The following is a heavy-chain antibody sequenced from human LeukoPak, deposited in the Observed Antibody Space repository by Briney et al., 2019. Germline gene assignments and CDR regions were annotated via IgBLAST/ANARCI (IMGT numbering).Heavy chain of an antibody. J-gene: IGHJ4*02. CDR3: ARDRRGRYDILTGYSGFDY. D-gene: IGHD3-9*01. CDR2: IKQDGSEK. Sequence: GGSLRLSCAASGFTFSSYWMSWVRQAPGKGLEWVANIKQDGSEKFCVDSAKGRFTISRDNAKNSLYLQMNSLRAEDTAVYYCARDRRGRYDILTGYSGFDYWGQGTLVTVSS. CDR1: GFTFSSYW. V-gene: IGHV3-7*01.